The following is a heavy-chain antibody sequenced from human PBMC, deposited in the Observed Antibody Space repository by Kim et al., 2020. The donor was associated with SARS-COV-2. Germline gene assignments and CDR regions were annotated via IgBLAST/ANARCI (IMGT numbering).Heavy chain of an antibody. J-gene: IGHJ5*02. CDR3: ARVASSIAVAVAFDP. D-gene: IGHD6-19*01. Sequence: SETLSLTCTVSGGSISSYYWSWIRQPPGKGLEWIGYIYYSGSTTYNPSLKSRVTISVDTSKNQFSLKRSSVTAADTAVYYCARVASSIAVAVAFDPWGQGTLVTVSS. CDR1: GGSISSYY. CDR2: IYYSGST. V-gene: IGHV4-59*01.